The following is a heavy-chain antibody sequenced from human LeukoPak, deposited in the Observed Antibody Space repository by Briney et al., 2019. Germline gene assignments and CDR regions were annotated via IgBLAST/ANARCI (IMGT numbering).Heavy chain of an antibody. CDR1: GGSISSYY. V-gene: IGHV4-59*01. CDR2: IYYSGST. D-gene: IGHD6-19*01. J-gene: IGHJ4*02. Sequence: SETLSLTCTVSGGSISSYYWSWIRQPPGKGLEWIGYIYYSGSTNYNPSLKSRVTISVDTFKNQFSLKLSSVTAADTAVYYCARLRRQWLVRYFDYWGQGTLVTVSS. CDR3: ARLRRQWLVRYFDY.